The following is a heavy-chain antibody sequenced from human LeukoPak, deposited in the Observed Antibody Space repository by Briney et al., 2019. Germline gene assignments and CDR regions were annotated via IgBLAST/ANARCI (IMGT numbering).Heavy chain of an antibody. CDR1: GGSFSGYY. D-gene: IGHD6-13*01. V-gene: IGHV4-34*01. CDR2: INHSGST. Sequence: PSETLSLTCAVHGGSFSGYYWSWIRQPPGKGLEWIGEINHSGSTNYNPSLKSRVTISVDTSKNQFSLKLSSVTAADTAVYYCARHGEGPAGSQHYYGMDVWGQGTTVTVSS. CDR3: ARHGEGPAGSQHYYGMDV. J-gene: IGHJ6*02.